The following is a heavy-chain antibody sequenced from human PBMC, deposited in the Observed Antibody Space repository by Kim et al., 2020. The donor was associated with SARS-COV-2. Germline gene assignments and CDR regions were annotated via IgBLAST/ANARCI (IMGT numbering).Heavy chain of an antibody. CDR1: GYIFTDYW. J-gene: IGHJ4*02. CDR3: TRSYYYGSGSNPFDY. CDR2: IDPSDSYT. V-gene: IGHV5-10-1*01. Sequence: GESLKISCEASGYIFTDYWITWVRQMPGKGLEWMGRIDPSDSYTNYSPSIQGHVTLSLDRSITTAFLQWSSLKASDTAIYYCTRSYYYGSGSNPFDYLGQGTRVTVSS. D-gene: IGHD3-10*01.